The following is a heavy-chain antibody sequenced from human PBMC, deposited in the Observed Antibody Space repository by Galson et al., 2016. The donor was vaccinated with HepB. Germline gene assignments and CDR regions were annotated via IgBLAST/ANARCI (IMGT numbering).Heavy chain of an antibody. CDR1: GDSVSSKSAA. D-gene: IGHD3-9*01. J-gene: IGHJ4*02. CDR2: TYYRSKWYN. CDR3: ARGDDILTGTYYFDY. Sequence: CAISGDSVSSKSAAWNWIRHSPSRGLEWLGRTYYRSKWYNDYALSVKSRIAINPDTSKNQFSLQLNSVTPEDTAVYYCARGDDILTGTYYFDYWGQGSLVTVSS. V-gene: IGHV6-1*01.